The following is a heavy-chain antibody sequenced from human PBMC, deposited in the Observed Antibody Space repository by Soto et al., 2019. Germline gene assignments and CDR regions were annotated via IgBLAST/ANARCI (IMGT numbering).Heavy chain of an antibody. CDR2: INAGNGNT. D-gene: IGHD6-19*01. J-gene: IGHJ3*02. Sequence: ASVKVSCKASGYTFTSYAMHWVRQAPGQRLEWMGWINAGNGNTKYLQKFQGRVTITRDTSASTAYMELSSLRSEDTAVYYCARDRGSGPRGHDAFDIWGQGTMVTVSS. CDR1: GYTFTSYA. CDR3: ARDRGSGPRGHDAFDI. V-gene: IGHV1-3*01.